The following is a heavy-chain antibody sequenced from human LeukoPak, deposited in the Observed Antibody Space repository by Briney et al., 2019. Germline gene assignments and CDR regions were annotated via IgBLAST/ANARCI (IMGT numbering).Heavy chain of an antibody. CDR3: ARGLGSYPYCFDY. V-gene: IGHV4-59*01. Sequence: SETLSLTCTVSGGSISSYYWSWLRLPPGKGPEWIGSISYSGSTNYNPSLKSRVTISIDTSKNHFSLKVTSVTAADTAVYYCARGLGSYPYCFDYWGQGTLVTVSS. D-gene: IGHD1-26*01. J-gene: IGHJ4*02. CDR1: GGSISSYY. CDR2: ISYSGST.